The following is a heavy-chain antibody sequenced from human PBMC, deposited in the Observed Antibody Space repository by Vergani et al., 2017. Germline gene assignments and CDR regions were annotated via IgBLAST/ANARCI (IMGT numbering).Heavy chain of an antibody. Sequence: QLQLPESGSGLVKPSQTLSLTCAVSGGSVSSGGYSWSWIRQPPGKGLEWIGYIYYSGSTFYNPSLKSRVTISVDRSKNQFSLKLNSVTAADTAVYYCARATSGEIDYWGQGTLVTVSS. CDR3: ARATSGEIDY. D-gene: IGHD1-14*01. CDR2: IYYSGST. J-gene: IGHJ4*02. V-gene: IGHV4-30-2*01. CDR1: GGSVSSGGYS.